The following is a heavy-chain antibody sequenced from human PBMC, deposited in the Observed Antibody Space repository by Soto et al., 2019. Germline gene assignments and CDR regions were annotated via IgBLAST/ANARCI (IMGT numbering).Heavy chain of an antibody. CDR2: IYYSGST. J-gene: IGHJ6*02. CDR1: GGSISSYY. Sequence: SETLSLTCTVSGGSISSYYWSWIRQPPGKGLEWIGYIYYSGSTNYNPSLKSRVTISVDTSKNQFSLKLSSVTAADTAVYYCARGGQLDGMDVWGQGTTVTVS. D-gene: IGHD6-13*01. CDR3: ARGGQLDGMDV. V-gene: IGHV4-59*01.